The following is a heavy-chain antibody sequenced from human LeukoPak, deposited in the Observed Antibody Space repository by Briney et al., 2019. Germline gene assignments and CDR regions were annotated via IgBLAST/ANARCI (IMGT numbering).Heavy chain of an antibody. D-gene: IGHD5-12*01. CDR1: GFTFSSYA. CDR2: VSGSGANT. Sequence: PGGSLRLSCAASGFTFSSYAMSWARQAPGKGLEWVSAVSGSGANTYYTDSVKGRFTISRDNSKNTLYLQMDSLRAGDTALYYCAKENGAGYSYGMDVWGQGTTVTVSS. J-gene: IGHJ6*02. CDR3: AKENGAGYSYGMDV. V-gene: IGHV3-23*01.